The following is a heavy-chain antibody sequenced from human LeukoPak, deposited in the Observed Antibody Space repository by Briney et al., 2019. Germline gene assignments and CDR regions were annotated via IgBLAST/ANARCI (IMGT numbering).Heavy chain of an antibody. CDR1: GGSISSYY. D-gene: IGHD3-3*01. Sequence: SETLSLTCTVSGGSISSYYWSWIRQPPGKGLEWIGDIYYSGSTNYNPSLKSRVTISADPSKNQFSLKLSSVTAADTAVYYCARRGFWSGYYPGYYFDYWGQGTLVTVSS. CDR3: ARRGFWSGYYPGYYFDY. V-gene: IGHV4-59*08. J-gene: IGHJ4*02. CDR2: IYYSGST.